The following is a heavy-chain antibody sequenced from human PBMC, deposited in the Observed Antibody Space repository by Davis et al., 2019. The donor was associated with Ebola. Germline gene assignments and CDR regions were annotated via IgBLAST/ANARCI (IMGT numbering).Heavy chain of an antibody. Sequence: SETLSLTCAVYGGSFSGYYWSWIRQPPGKGLEWIGEINHSGSTNYNPSLKSRVTISVDTSKNQFSLKLSSVTAADTAVYYCAREGRYSGSYPLDYWGQGTLVTVSS. V-gene: IGHV4-34*01. CDR3: AREGRYSGSYPLDY. D-gene: IGHD1-26*01. CDR2: INHSGST. CDR1: GGSFSGYY. J-gene: IGHJ4*02.